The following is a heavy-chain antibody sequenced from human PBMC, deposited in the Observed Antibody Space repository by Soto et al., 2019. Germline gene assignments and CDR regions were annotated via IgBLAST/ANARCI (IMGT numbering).Heavy chain of an antibody. J-gene: IGHJ5*02. D-gene: IGHD4-17*01. Sequence: GGSLRLSCAASGFTVSSNYMSWVRQAPGKGLEWVSVIYSGGSTYYADSVKGRFTISRDNSKNTLYLQMNSLRAEDTAVYYCARAPDYGDYLLDWFDPWGQGTLVTVSS. V-gene: IGHV3-66*01. CDR3: ARAPDYGDYLLDWFDP. CDR2: IYSGGST. CDR1: GFTVSSNY.